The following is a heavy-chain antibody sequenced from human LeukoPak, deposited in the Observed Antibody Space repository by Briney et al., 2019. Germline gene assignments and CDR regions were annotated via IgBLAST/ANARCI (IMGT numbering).Heavy chain of an antibody. CDR3: AREGPNGGRYFDY. J-gene: IGHJ4*02. D-gene: IGHD2-8*01. Sequence: ETLSLTCTVSGGSISSYYWSWVRQAPGKGLEWVPSISSSSSYIYYADSLKGRFTISRDNAKNSLYLQMNSLRAEDTAVYYCAREGPNGGRYFDYWGQGTLVTVSS. CDR1: GGSISSYY. CDR2: ISSSSSYI. V-gene: IGHV3-21*01.